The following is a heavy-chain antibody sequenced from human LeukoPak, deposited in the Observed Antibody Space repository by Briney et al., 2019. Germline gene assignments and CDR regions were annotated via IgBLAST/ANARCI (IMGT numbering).Heavy chain of an antibody. V-gene: IGHV4-59*01. CDR1: GGSISSYY. Sequence: SETLSLTCAVSGGSISSYYWSWIRQPPGKGLEWIGYIYYSGSTNYNPSLKSRVTISVDTSKNQFSLKLSSVTAADTAVYYCAGAGSRYCSGGSCYWNLKIDYWGQGTLVTVSS. J-gene: IGHJ4*02. D-gene: IGHD2-15*01. CDR2: IYYSGST. CDR3: AGAGSRYCSGGSCYWNLKIDY.